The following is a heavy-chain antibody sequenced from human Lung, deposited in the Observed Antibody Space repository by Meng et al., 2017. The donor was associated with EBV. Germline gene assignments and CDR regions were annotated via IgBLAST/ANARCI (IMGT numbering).Heavy chain of an antibody. CDR1: GFDFDPYA. V-gene: IGHV3-30-3*01. D-gene: IGHD4-11*01. Sequence: QVQLGELGGGVVQPGRSLRLTCAAAGFDFDPYAVHWVRQAPGKGLEWVAVISDTGHNKYFADSVRGRFTISRDNSKNMVSLQMNSLRPGDTATYYCAIIPYSNAWGQGTLVTVSS. CDR2: ISDTGHNK. J-gene: IGHJ5*02. CDR3: AIIPYSNA.